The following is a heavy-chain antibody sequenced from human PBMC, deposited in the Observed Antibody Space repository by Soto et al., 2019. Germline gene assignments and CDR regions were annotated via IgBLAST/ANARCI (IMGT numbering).Heavy chain of an antibody. CDR2: INAGNGNT. V-gene: IGHV1-3*01. J-gene: IGHJ4*02. CDR1: GYTFTDYA. Sequence: QIQLVQSGTEVKKPGASVKLSCKASGYTFTDYALHWVXXXXXQSLEWMGWINAGNGNTKYSQKVQGRVTITRDTXXXXXXXXXXXXXXXXXXXXXXXXXXXXXXXXXXXXXYXGQGTLVTVSS. CDR3: XXXXXXXXXXXXXXXY.